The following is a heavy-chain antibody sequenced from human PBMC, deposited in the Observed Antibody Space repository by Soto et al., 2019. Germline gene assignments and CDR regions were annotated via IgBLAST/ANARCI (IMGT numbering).Heavy chain of an antibody. D-gene: IGHD3-10*01. CDR2: IYYSGST. J-gene: IGHJ6*02. CDR1: GGSISSSSYY. Sequence: SETLSLTCTVSGGSISSSSYYWGWIRQPPXKGLEWIGSIYYSGSTYYNPSLKSRVTISVDTSKNQFSLKLSSVTAADTAVYYCARPLVTMVRGVLNGYYYYGMDVWGQGTTVTVSS. CDR3: ARPLVTMVRGVLNGYYYYGMDV. V-gene: IGHV4-39*01.